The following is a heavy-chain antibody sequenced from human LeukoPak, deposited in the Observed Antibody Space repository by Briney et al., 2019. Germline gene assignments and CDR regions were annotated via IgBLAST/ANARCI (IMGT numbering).Heavy chain of an antibody. CDR1: GGSISSGNYY. CDR3: ADGDSPDAFDI. D-gene: IGHD4-17*01. CDR2: ISHSGST. V-gene: IGHV4-30-2*01. J-gene: IGHJ3*02. Sequence: PSQTLSLTCTVSGGSISSGNYYWSWIRQPPGKGLEWIGCISHSGSTYYNPSLKSRVTISVDRSKNQFSLKLSSVTAADTAVYYCADGDSPDAFDIWGQGTMVTVSS.